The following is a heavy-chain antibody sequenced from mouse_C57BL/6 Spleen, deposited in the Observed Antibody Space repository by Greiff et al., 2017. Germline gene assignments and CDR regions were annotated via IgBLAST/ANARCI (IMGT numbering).Heavy chain of an antibody. J-gene: IGHJ3*01. CDR3: ASYSNWFAY. CDR2: ISNGGGST. D-gene: IGHD2-5*01. CDR1: GFTFSDYY. V-gene: IGHV5-12*01. Sequence: EVKLMESGGGLVQPGGSLKLSCAASGFTFSDYYMYWVRQTPEKRLEWVAYISNGGGSTYYPDTVKGRFTISRDNAKNTLYLQMSRLKSEDTAMYYCASYSNWFAYWGQGTLVTVSA.